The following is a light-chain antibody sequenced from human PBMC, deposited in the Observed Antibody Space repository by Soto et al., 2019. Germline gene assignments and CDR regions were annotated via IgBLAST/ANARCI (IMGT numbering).Light chain of an antibody. CDR1: NIGSKN. J-gene: IGLJ2*01. Sequence: SYELTQPLSVSVALGQTARITCGGNNIGSKNVHWYQQKPGQAPVLVIYRDSNRPSGIPERFSGSNSGNTASLTVSGLQAEDEADYYCSSYAGSNNFARVFGGGTKLTVL. V-gene: IGLV3-9*01. CDR2: RDS. CDR3: SSYAGSNNFARV.